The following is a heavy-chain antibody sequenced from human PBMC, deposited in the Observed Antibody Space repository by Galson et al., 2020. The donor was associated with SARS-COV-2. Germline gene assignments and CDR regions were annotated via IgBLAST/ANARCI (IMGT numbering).Heavy chain of an antibody. D-gene: IGHD3-22*01. V-gene: IGHV3-23*01. CDR1: GFTFSSYA. Sequence: GESLKISCAASGFTFSSYAMSWVRQAPGKGLEWVSAISGSGGSTYYADSVKGRFTISRDNSKNTLYLQMNSLRAEDTAVYYCAKSGYYYDSSGYPADSAGLGYFQHCGQGTLVTVSS. J-gene: IGHJ1*01. CDR2: ISGSGGST. CDR3: AKSGYYYDSSGYPADSAGLGYFQH.